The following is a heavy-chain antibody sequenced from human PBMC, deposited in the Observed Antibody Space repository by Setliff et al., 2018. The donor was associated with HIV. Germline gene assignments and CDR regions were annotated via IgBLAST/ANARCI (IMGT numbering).Heavy chain of an antibody. V-gene: IGHV1-69*13. CDR2: IIPFFGTA. Sequence: SVKVSCKTAGGIFVHHAVSWVRQAPGQVLEWMGGIIPFFGTALYAPKFQGRVTITENESTSTAYMELSSLRSEDTGVYYCARGGTLTLINYFDTWGQGTQVTSPQ. D-gene: IGHD1-7*01. CDR3: ARGGTLTLINYFDT. CDR1: GGIFVHHA. J-gene: IGHJ5*02.